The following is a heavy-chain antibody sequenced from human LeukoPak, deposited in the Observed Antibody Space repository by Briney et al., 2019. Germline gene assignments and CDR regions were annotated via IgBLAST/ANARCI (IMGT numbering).Heavy chain of an antibody. CDR1: GYIFTSNW. CDR3: ARGYCGSPSCYLDY. Sequence: GESLQISCQGSGYIFTSNWIGWVRQLPGKGLEWMGIIYPGDSDTRYSPSFQGQVTISVDKSISTAYLQWSSLKASDTAIYYCARGYCGSPSCYLDYWGQGTLVTVSS. V-gene: IGHV5-51*01. J-gene: IGHJ4*02. D-gene: IGHD2-2*01. CDR2: IYPGDSDT.